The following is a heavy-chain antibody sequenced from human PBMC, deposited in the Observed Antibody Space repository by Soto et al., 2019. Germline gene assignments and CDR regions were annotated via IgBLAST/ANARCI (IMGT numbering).Heavy chain of an antibody. Sequence: PGGSLRLSCAASGFTFSSYSMNWVRQAPGKGLEWVSYISSSSSTIYYADSVKGRFTISRDNAKNSLYLQMNSLRAEDTAVYYCARDTIAMVINYYYYYMDVWGKGTTVTVSS. CDR1: GFTFSSYS. V-gene: IGHV3-48*01. D-gene: IGHD5-18*01. CDR2: ISSSSSTI. J-gene: IGHJ6*03. CDR3: ARDTIAMVINYYYYYMDV.